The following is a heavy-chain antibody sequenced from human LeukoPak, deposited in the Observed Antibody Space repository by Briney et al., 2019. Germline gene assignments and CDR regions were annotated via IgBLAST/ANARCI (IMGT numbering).Heavy chain of an antibody. V-gene: IGHV3-23*01. CDR1: GITFSSYS. D-gene: IGHD3-16*02. Sequence: PGGSLRLSCTASGITFSSYSMIWVRQAPGKGLEWVSGISDSGGSTYYADSVKGRFTISRDNSKNTMYLQMNSLRAEDTAVYYCAKRGAEVGVTVAPGDYWGQGTLVTVSS. CDR2: ISDSGGST. J-gene: IGHJ4*02. CDR3: AKRGAEVGVTVAPGDY.